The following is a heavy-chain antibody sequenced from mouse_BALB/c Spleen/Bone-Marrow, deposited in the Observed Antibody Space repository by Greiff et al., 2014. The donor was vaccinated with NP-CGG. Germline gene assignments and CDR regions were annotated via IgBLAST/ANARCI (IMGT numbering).Heavy chain of an antibody. CDR3: TRGEDY. CDR1: VFNIKDTY. CDR2: IDPANGNI. V-gene: IGHV14-3*02. J-gene: IGHJ4*01. Sequence: LQXSXAEFVKPGASVKLSCTASVFNIKDTYMHWVKQRPEQGLEWIGRIDPANGNIKYDPKFQGKATITADTSSNTAYLHLSSLTSEDTAVYYCTRGEDYWGQGTSVIVSS.